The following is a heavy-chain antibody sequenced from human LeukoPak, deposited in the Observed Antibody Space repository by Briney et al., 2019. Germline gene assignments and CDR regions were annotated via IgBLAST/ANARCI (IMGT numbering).Heavy chain of an antibody. CDR1: GFSLSTSGVG. CDR2: IYWDDDK. D-gene: IGHD3-9*01. CDR3: AHSLRYFDWPRPNWFDP. Sequence: SGPTLVKPTQTLTLTCTFSGFSLSTSGVGVGWIRQPPGKALEWLALIYWDDDKRYSPSLKSRLTITKDTSKNQVVLTMTNMDPVGTATYYCAHSLRYFDWPRPNWFDPWGQGTLVTVSS. V-gene: IGHV2-5*02. J-gene: IGHJ5*02.